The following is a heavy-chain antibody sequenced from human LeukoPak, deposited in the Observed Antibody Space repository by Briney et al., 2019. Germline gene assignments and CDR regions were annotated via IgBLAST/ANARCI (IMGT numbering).Heavy chain of an antibody. CDR1: GGSFSGYY. D-gene: IGHD6-19*01. J-gene: IGHJ4*02. CDR2: INHSGST. V-gene: IGHV4-34*01. CDR3: ASRIAVADTYYFDY. Sequence: SETLSLTCAVYGGSFSGYYWSWIRQPPGKGLEWIGEINHSGSTNYNPSLKSRVTISVDTSKNQFSLKLSSVTAADTAVYYCASRIAVADTYYFDYWGQGALVTVSS.